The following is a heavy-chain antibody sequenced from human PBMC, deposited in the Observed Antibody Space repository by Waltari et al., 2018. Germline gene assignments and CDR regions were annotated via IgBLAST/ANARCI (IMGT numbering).Heavy chain of an antibody. Sequence: EVQLVESGGGLVQPGGSLRLSWAASEFTFAYYWVTWVRQAPGKGLEWVANIKEDGSEKYYVDSVKGRFTISRDNAKNSLYLQMSSLRVEDTAVYYCATQSWSNFEYWGQGTLVTVSS. D-gene: IGHD3-3*01. CDR1: EFTFAYYW. V-gene: IGHV3-7*01. CDR2: IKEDGSEK. CDR3: ATQSWSNFEY. J-gene: IGHJ4*02.